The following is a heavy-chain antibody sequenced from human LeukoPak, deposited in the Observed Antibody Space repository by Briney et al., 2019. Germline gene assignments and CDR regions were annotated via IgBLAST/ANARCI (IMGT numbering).Heavy chain of an antibody. CDR1: GGSISSGGYY. CDR2: IYYSGST. CDR3: ARADYDILTGYYPLGY. Sequence: SQTLSLTCTVSGGSISSGGYYWGWIRQHPGKGLEWIGYIYYSGSTYYNPSLKSRVTISVDTSKNQFSLKLSSVTAADTAVYYCARADYDILTGYYPLGYWGQGTLVTVSS. V-gene: IGHV4-31*03. D-gene: IGHD3-9*01. J-gene: IGHJ4*02.